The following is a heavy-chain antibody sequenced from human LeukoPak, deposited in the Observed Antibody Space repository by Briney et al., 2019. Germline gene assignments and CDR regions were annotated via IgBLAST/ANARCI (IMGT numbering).Heavy chain of an antibody. V-gene: IGHV3-30*02. J-gene: IGHJ6*03. Sequence: PGGSLRLSCAASGFTFTRHGMHWVRQTPGKGLEWVAFIRYGGSDKYYADSVKGRFTISSDNSDNTLYLQMNSLRAEDTAVYYCAKGSFYCSGNTCPQYYYYMDVWGKGTTVTVSS. CDR2: IRYGGSDK. CDR1: GFTFTRHG. CDR3: AKGSFYCSGNTCPQYYYYMDV. D-gene: IGHD2-15*01.